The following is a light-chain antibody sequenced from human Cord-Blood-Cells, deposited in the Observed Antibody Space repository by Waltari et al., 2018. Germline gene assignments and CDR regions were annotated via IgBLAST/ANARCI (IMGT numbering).Light chain of an antibody. CDR2: EGS. V-gene: IGLV2-23*01. Sequence: QSALTQPASVSGSPGQSIPLSCTGTSRDVGRFNLVSWYQQHPGKAPKLMIYEGSKRPSGVSNRFSGSKSGNTASLTISGLQAEDEADYYCCSYAGSSTWVFGGGTKLTVL. CDR1: SRDVGRFNL. CDR3: CSYAGSSTWV. J-gene: IGLJ3*02.